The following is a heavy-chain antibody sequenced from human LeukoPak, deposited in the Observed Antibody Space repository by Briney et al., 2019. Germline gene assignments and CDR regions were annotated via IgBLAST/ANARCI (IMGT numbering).Heavy chain of an antibody. J-gene: IGHJ4*02. CDR3: AKASSSTWPYYFDS. Sequence: TGGSLRLSCAASGFTFSSNVMAYVRHSPGKGLEWVSALTGDGSDTYYPDSVKGRFIISRDDSKNTLYLEMNSLRADDTAVYYCAKASSSTWPYYFDSWGQGTLVTVSS. V-gene: IGHV3-23*01. CDR2: LTGDGSDT. D-gene: IGHD6-13*01. CDR1: GFTFSSNV.